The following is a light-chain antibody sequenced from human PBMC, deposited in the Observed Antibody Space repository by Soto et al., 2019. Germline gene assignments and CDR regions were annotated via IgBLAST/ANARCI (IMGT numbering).Light chain of an antibody. CDR3: QQYVISVT. V-gene: IGKV3-20*01. CDR1: QSIRGTY. Sequence: EVVLTQSPCTLSWSPGERGTLSCRASQSIRGTYSAWYQQNPRPAPSLLIHGASNRATGITERLSGSGSGTDFTLTISRLEPQDYAMYYCQQYVISVTFGQGTRREIK. CDR2: GAS. J-gene: IGKJ5*01.